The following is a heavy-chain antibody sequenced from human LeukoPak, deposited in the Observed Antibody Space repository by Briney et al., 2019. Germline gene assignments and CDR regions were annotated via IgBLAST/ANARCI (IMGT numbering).Heavy chain of an antibody. Sequence: ASVTLSCKASGYTFTDHYMYWVRQAPGQGLEWMGWINPNSGGTNYAQNFQGRVTMTRDTSISTAYMELSSLRSDDTAVYYCARDYGGNTDAFDIWGQGTMLIVSS. D-gene: IGHD4-23*01. J-gene: IGHJ3*02. CDR1: GYTFTDHY. CDR2: INPNSGGT. CDR3: ARDYGGNTDAFDI. V-gene: IGHV1-2*02.